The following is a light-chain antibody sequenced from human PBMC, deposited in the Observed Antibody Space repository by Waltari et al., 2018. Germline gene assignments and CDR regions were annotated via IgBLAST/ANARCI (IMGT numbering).Light chain of an antibody. V-gene: IGKV3-20*01. CDR1: QSVRSSY. CDR3: QQYGSSPVT. J-gene: IGKJ2*01. CDR2: GAS. Sequence: EIVLTQSPGTLSLSPGERATLSCRASQSVRSSYLAWYQQKPGQAPRLLIYGASSRATGIPDRFRGSGSGTDFTLTISRLEPEDFAVYYCQQYGSSPVTFGQGTKLEIK.